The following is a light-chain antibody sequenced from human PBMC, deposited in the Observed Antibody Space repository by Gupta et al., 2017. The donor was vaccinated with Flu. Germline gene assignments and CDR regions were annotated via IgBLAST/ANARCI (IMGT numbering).Light chain of an antibody. CDR1: QSIRSY. CDR3: QRSYIAPPT. Sequence: RGGQSIRSYIQWNQPQPGKAAYVRDRAKYSLRSGVPSRFCGSGSVADFTLTLSSLQPEDFGTYYDQRSYIAPPTFGQGTKVEIK. CDR2: AKY. V-gene: IGKV1-39*01. J-gene: IGKJ1*01.